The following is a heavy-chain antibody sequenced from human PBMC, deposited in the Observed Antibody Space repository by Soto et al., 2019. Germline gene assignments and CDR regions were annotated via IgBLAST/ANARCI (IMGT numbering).Heavy chain of an antibody. CDR2: ITGSGVGI. D-gene: IGHD6-19*01. CDR1: GFTFRDFA. J-gene: IGHJ5*02. Sequence: EVQLLESGGVLVQPGGSLRLSCAATGFTFRDFAMTWVRQAPGKGLEWVSTITGSGVGIHYADSVKGRFTISRDNSKNTSYLQMNSLRSEDTAVYHCAKTNPSNTHTHGWYDWFAPWGQGTLVTVSS. V-gene: IGHV3-23*01. CDR3: AKTNPSNTHTHGWYDWFAP.